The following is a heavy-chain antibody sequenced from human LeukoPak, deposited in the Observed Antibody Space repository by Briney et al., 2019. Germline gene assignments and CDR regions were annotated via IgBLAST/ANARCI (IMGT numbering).Heavy chain of an antibody. Sequence: GGSLRLSCVASGFTVSSKYMSWVRQAPGKGLEWVSGICSGGSTYYGESVKGRFTICRDNSKTTVYLQMNALRGEDSAVYYCAGGTVWRLGSYGLDVWGQGTTVTVSS. CDR1: GFTVSSKY. CDR3: AGGTVWRLGSYGLDV. V-gene: IGHV3-53*01. D-gene: IGHD3-16*01. J-gene: IGHJ6*02. CDR2: ICSGGST.